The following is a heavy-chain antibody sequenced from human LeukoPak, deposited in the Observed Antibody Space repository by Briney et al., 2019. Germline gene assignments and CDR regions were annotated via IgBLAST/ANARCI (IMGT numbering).Heavy chain of an antibody. CDR2: FSAYGGNT. J-gene: IGHJ4*02. CDR1: GYTFTIYG. D-gene: IGHD5-12*01. Sequence: APGKVCCNAAGYTFTIYGISWGRQAAGHGLGWMGWFSAYGGNTNYSHKLPVRGTMTTYTAATTTYMELRSLRSDDTAVYYYARVLVGWEYSGYAHFEIPEAFYNFDYWGQGTLVTVSS. V-gene: IGHV1-18*01. CDR3: ARVLVGWEYSGYAHFEIPEAFYNFDY.